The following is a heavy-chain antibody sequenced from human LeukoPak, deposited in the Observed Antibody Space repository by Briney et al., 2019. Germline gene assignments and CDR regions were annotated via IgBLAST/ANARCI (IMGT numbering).Heavy chain of an antibody. CDR1: GGSITSYY. CDR3: AKTIVGTTRDYYNNMDV. V-gene: IGHV4-4*07. CDR2: IYTNGST. D-gene: IGHD1-26*01. Sequence: SEALSLTRTVSGGSITSYYWSWIRQPAGKGLEWIGRIYTNGSTNYNPSLRSRVTMSVDTSKNQFSLKLSSVTAADTAFYYCAKTIVGTTRDYYNNMDVWGQGTTVTVSS. J-gene: IGHJ6*03.